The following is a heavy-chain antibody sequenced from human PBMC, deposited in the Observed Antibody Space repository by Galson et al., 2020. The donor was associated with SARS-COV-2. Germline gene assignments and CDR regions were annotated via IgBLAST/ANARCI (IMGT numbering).Heavy chain of an antibody. D-gene: IGHD3-22*01. Sequence: SETLSLTCAVYGGSFSGHYWSWIRQSPGKGLEWIGEITQSGSVNYNPSLKSRVTISKDTSKNQFSLELRSVTAADMATYYWTRGLLQTTMVIVVYTSASFYFDTWGQGTLVSVSS. CDR1: GGSFSGHY. CDR2: ITQSGSV. J-gene: IGHJ4*02. CDR3: TRGLLQTTMVIVVYTSASFYFDT. V-gene: IGHV4-34*01.